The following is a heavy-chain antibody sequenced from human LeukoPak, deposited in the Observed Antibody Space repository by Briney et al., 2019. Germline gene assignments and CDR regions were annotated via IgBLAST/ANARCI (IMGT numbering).Heavy chain of an antibody. CDR1: GFTFSSYS. V-gene: IGHV3-21*01. CDR3: AREFGPGSRYYGMDV. J-gene: IGHJ6*02. Sequence: GGSLRLSCAASGFTFSSYSMNWVRQAPGRGLEWVSSISSSSTYIYYADAVKVRFTISRDNAKNSLYLQMNSLRAEDTAVYYCAREFGPGSRYYGMDVCGQGTTVIVSS. CDR2: ISSSSTYI. D-gene: IGHD3/OR15-3a*01.